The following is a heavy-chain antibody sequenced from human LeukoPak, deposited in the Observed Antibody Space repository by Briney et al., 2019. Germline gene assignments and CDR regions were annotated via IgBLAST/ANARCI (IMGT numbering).Heavy chain of an antibody. CDR1: GFTFGIYG. CDR3: ARGKGSGRFGYFYYGVDV. Sequence: AGGSLRLSCAASGFTFGIYGMHWVRQAPGKGLEWVASIWINGGDETYVDSVKGRFSISRDNSTLFLQMSSLRPKDTAIYFCARGKGSGRFGYFYYGVDVWGQGTTVTVSS. V-gene: IGHV3-33*01. CDR2: IWINGGDE. D-gene: IGHD3-10*01. J-gene: IGHJ6*02.